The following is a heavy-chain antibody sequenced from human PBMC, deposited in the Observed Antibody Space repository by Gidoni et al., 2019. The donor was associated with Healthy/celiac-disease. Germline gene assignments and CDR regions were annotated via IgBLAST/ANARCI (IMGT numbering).Heavy chain of an antibody. V-gene: IGHV1-2*02. CDR2: INPNSGGT. Sequence: QVQLVQSGAEVKKPGASVKVSCKASGYTFTGYYMHWVRQAPGQGLEWMGWINPNSGGTNYAQKFQGRVTMTRDTSISTAYMELSRLRSDDTAVYYCARDYHHYNKGRWFDPWGQGTLVTVSS. CDR3: ARDYHHYNKGRWFDP. D-gene: IGHD4-4*01. CDR1: GYTFTGYY. J-gene: IGHJ5*02.